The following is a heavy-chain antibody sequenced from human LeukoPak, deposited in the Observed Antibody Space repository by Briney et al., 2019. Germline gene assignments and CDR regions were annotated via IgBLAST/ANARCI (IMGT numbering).Heavy chain of an antibody. Sequence: SETLSLTCAVSGESLSGHYWNWIRQPPGKGLEWIGEINHSGSTNYNPSLKSRVTISVDTSKNQFSLKLSSVTAADTAVYYCARWGSGWSYFDYWGQGTLVTVSS. CDR2: INHSGST. CDR1: GESLSGHY. V-gene: IGHV4-34*01. CDR3: ARWGSGWSYFDY. J-gene: IGHJ4*02. D-gene: IGHD6-19*01.